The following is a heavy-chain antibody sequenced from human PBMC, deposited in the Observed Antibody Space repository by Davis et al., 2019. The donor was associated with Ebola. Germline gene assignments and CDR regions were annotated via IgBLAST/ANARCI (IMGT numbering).Heavy chain of an antibody. CDR2: ISSNGGST. CDR3: AKDKTDREDYGDYPFGMDV. V-gene: IGHV3-64*01. D-gene: IGHD4-17*01. J-gene: IGHJ6*02. Sequence: GGSLRLSCAASGFTFSSYAMHWVRQAPGKGLEYVSAISSNGGSTYYANSVKGRFTISRDNSKNTLYLQMNSLRAEDTAVYYCAKDKTDREDYGDYPFGMDVWGQGTTVTVSS. CDR1: GFTFSSYA.